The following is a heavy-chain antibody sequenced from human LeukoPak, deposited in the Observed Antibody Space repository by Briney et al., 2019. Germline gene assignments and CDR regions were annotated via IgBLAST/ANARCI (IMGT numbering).Heavy chain of an antibody. V-gene: IGHV3-33*01. CDR2: IWYAGSNT. Sequence: GGSLRLSCAPSGLTFSSYGMHCVPQTPGKGVEWVAVIWYAGSNTYYGDSVKGRFTISRDNSRNTLYLQMTSLRAEDTAVYDCEILLWFGEVLKGDAFDIWGQGTMVTVSS. D-gene: IGHD3-10*01. J-gene: IGHJ3*02. CDR1: GLTFSSYG. CDR3: EILLWFGEVLKGDAFDI.